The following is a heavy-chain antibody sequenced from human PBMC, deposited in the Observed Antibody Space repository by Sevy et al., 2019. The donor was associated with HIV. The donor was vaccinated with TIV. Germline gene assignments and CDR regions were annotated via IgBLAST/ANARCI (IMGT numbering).Heavy chain of an antibody. Sequence: GESLKISCKGSGYSFTSYWIGWVRQMPGKGLEWMGIIYPGDSDTRYSPSFQGQVTISADKSISTAYLQWGSLKASDTAMYYCARGVVPAAKPDWFDPWGQGTLVTVSS. D-gene: IGHD2-2*02. V-gene: IGHV5-51*01. J-gene: IGHJ5*02. CDR3: ARGVVPAAKPDWFDP. CDR1: GYSFTSYW. CDR2: IYPGDSDT.